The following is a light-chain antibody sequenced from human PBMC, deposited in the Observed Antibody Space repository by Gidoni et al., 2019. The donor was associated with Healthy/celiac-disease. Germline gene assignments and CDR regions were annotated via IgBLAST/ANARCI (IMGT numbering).Light chain of an antibody. V-gene: IGKV3-15*01. CDR3: QQYNNWYT. Sequence: DIVMTQSPATLSVSPGERATLSCRASQSVSSILAWYQQKPGQAPRLLIYGASTRATGIPARFSGSGSGTEFTLTISSLQSEDFAVYYCQQYNNWYTFGQGTKLEIK. CDR1: QSVSSI. CDR2: GAS. J-gene: IGKJ2*01.